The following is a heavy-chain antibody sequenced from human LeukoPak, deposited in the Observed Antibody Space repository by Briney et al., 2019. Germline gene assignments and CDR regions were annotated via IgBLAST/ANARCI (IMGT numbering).Heavy chain of an antibody. CDR3: AKGNYGDFSSLDY. J-gene: IGHJ4*02. D-gene: IGHD4-17*01. CDR1: GFTFSSYG. Sequence: GGSLRLSCAASGFTFSSYGMHWVRQAPGKGLEWVAVISYDGSNNYYADSVKGRFTISRDNSKNTLYLQMNSLRAEDTAVYYCAKGNYGDFSSLDYWGQGTLVTVSS. CDR2: ISYDGSNN. V-gene: IGHV3-30*18.